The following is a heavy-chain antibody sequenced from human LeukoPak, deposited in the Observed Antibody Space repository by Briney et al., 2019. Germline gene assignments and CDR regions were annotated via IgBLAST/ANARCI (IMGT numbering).Heavy chain of an antibody. CDR3: ARDSTYCSGGSCYSGEEGTFDY. CDR2: INSDGSST. D-gene: IGHD2-15*01. CDR1: GFTFSSYW. J-gene: IGHJ4*02. Sequence: PGGSLRLSCAASGFTFSSYWMHWVRHAPGKGLVWVSRINSDGSSTSYADSVKGRFTISRDNSKNTLYLQMNSLRAEDTAVYYCARDSTYCSGGSCYSGEEGTFDYWGQGTLVTVSS. V-gene: IGHV3-74*01.